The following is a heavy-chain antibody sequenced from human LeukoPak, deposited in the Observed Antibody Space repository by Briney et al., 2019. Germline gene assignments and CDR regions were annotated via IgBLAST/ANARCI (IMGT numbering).Heavy chain of an antibody. CDR1: GYTFSGSA. J-gene: IGHJ4*02. D-gene: IGHD2-2*01. CDR2: IRSKANSYAT. V-gene: IGHV3-73*01. Sequence: PGGSLRLSCAASGYTFSGSAMHWVRQASGKGLEWVGRIRSKANSYATAYAASVKGRFTISRDDSKNTAYLQMNSLKNEDTAVYYCTSIYCSSTSCYCYWGQGTLVTVSS. CDR3: TSIYCSSTSCYCY.